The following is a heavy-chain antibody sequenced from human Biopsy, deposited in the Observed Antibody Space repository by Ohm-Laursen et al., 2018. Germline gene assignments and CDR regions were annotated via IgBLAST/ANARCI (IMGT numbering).Heavy chain of an antibody. V-gene: IGHV3-72*01. Sequence: SLRLSCAASGFTFSDHYMEWVRQAPGKGLEWVGRSRNKANSYTTEYAASVKGRFTISRDESETSMYLQMSGLKTEDTAVYYCARMFARPGLCSGGTCYPGDDYWGQGTLVTVSS. J-gene: IGHJ4*02. CDR3: ARMFARPGLCSGGTCYPGDDY. CDR2: SRNKANSYTT. D-gene: IGHD2-15*01. CDR1: GFTFSDHY.